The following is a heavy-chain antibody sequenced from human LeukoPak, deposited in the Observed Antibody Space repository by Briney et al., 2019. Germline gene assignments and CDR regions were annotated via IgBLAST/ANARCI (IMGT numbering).Heavy chain of an antibody. D-gene: IGHD4-23*01. CDR3: ARGNGCNSVDY. CDR2: IYYSCST. Sequence: IGYIYYSCSTYYNPSLKSRVTISVDTSKHQFSLKLSSVIAADTAVYYCARGNGCNSVDYWGQGTLVIVSS. J-gene: IGHJ4*02. V-gene: IGHV4-31*02.